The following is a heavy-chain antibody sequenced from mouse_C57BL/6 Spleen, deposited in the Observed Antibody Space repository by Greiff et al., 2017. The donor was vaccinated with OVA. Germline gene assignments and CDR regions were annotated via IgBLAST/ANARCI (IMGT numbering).Heavy chain of an antibody. CDR2: IDPSDSET. Sequence: QVQLQQPGAELVRPGSSVKLSCKASGYTFTSYWMHWVKQRPIQGLEWIGNIDPSDSETHYNQKFKDKATLTVDKSSSTAYMQLSSLTSEDSAVYYCARERTTVVADFDYWGQGTTLTVSS. J-gene: IGHJ2*01. D-gene: IGHD1-1*01. CDR3: ARERTTVVADFDY. CDR1: GYTFTSYW. V-gene: IGHV1-52*01.